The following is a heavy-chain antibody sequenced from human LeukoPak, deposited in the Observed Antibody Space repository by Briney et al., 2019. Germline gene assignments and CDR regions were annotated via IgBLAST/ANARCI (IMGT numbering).Heavy chain of an antibody. CDR2: IYTSGST. Sequence: SQTLSLTCTVSGGSISSGSYYWSWIRQPAGKGVEWIGRIYTSGSTNYNPSLKSRVTISVDTSKNQFSLKLSSVTAADTAVYYCARGGTGTTGGLFSHYYYYYNMDVWGKGTTVTVSS. V-gene: IGHV4-61*02. CDR3: ARGGTGTTGGLFSHYYYYYNMDV. D-gene: IGHD1-7*01. CDR1: GGSISSGSYY. J-gene: IGHJ6*03.